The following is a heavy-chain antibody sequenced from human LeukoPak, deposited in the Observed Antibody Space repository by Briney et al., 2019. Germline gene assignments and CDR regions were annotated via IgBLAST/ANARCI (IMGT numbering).Heavy chain of an antibody. J-gene: IGHJ4*02. Sequence: SETLSLTCTVSGGSISSYYWSWIRQPAGKGLEWIGRIYASGNTDYNPSLKSRVTMSVDTSKNQFSLKLSSVTAADTAIYYCARVRLQPGTRLLIPNYFDYWGRGTLVTVSS. CDR1: GGSISSYY. CDR3: ARVRLQPGTRLLIPNYFDY. CDR2: IYASGNT. D-gene: IGHD3-16*01. V-gene: IGHV4-4*07.